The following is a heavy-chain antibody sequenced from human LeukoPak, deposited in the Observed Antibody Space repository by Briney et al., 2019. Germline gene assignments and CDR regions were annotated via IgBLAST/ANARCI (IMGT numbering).Heavy chain of an antibody. CDR3: ARDPYSGSYGNYYYYFMDV. V-gene: IGHV3-53*01. CDR1: GFTVSSNS. J-gene: IGHJ6*03. Sequence: GGSLRLSCTVSGFTVSSNSMSWVRQAPGKGLEWVSFIYSGGNTHYSDSVKGRFTISRDNSKNTLYLQMNSLRAEDTAVYYCARDPYSGSYGNYYYYFMDVWGKGTTVTISS. D-gene: IGHD1-26*01. CDR2: IYSGGNT.